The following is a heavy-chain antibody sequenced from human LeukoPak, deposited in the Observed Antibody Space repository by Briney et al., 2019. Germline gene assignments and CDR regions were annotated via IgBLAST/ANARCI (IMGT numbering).Heavy chain of an antibody. CDR1: GFTFDDYT. D-gene: IGHD3-22*01. J-gene: IGHJ4*02. V-gene: IGHV3-43*01. CDR2: ISWDGGST. Sequence: PGGSLRLSCAASGFTFDDYTMHWVRQAPGKGLEWVSLISWDGGSTYYADSVKGRFTISRDNSKNSLYQQMNSLRTEDTALYYCAKDGDSQYYYDSSGPLGYWGQGTLVTVSS. CDR3: AKDGDSQYYYDSSGPLGY.